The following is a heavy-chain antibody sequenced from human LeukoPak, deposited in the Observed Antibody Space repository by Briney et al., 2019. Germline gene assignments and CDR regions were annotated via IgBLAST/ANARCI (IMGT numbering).Heavy chain of an antibody. CDR3: ARDKASDYGDSIFDS. CDR2: IKQDGGGK. J-gene: IGHJ4*02. V-gene: IGHV3-7*01. Sequence: GGSLRLFCAASGFTFSSYWMSWVRQAPGKGLEWVANIKQDGGGKYYVDSVKGRFTISRDNAKNSLYLQMNSLRAEDTAVYYCARDKASDYGDSIFDSWGQGTLVTVSS. D-gene: IGHD4-17*01. CDR1: GFTFSSYW.